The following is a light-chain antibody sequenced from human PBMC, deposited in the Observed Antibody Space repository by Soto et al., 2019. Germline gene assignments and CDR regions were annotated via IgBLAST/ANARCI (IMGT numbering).Light chain of an antibody. J-gene: IGLJ2*01. V-gene: IGLV1-40*01. CDR3: QSYDNRHVV. CDR1: RPNIGAGFD. CDR2: GNN. Sequence: QSALTQPPSVSGAPGQTVTISCTGSRPNIGAGFDVHWYQQLPGTTPKLPIYGNNNRPSGVPDRFSASKSGTSASLAITGLQPEDEADYYCQSYDNRHVVFGGGTQLTVL.